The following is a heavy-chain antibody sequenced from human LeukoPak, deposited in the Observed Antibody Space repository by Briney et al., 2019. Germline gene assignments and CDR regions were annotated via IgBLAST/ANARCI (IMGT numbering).Heavy chain of an antibody. CDR1: GYIFSIYW. Sequence: GESLKISCQGSGYIFSIYWIAWVRQMPGKGLEWMGIIYPGDSDTRYSPSFQGQVTISADKSISTAYLQWSSLKASDTAMYYCATEEGDGMDVWGQGTTVTVSS. CDR2: IYPGDSDT. V-gene: IGHV5-51*01. J-gene: IGHJ6*02. CDR3: ATEEGDGMDV.